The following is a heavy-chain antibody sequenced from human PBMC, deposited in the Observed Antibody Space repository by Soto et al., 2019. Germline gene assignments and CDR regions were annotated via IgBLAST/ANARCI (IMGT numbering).Heavy chain of an antibody. CDR2: IIPIFGTA. J-gene: IGHJ6*02. Sequence: QVQLVQSGAEVKKPGSSVKVSCKASGGTFSSYAISWVRQAPGQGLEWMGGIIPIFGTANYAQKFQGRVTITADKYTSTAYMELSSLRSEDTAVYYCARPKTRYSSSIYYYYGRDVWGQGTTVTVSS. CDR3: ARPKTRYSSSIYYYYGRDV. V-gene: IGHV1-69*06. CDR1: GGTFSSYA. D-gene: IGHD6-6*01.